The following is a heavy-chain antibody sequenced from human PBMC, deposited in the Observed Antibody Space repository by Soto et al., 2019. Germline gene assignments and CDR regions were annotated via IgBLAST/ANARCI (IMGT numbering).Heavy chain of an antibody. J-gene: IGHJ6*02. CDR1: GFTFKSHA. V-gene: IGHV3-64D*06. Sequence: GGSLRLSCSASGFTFKSHAMHWVRQAPGKGLEYVSSIHTGGETTFYADAVKGRFIVSRDNSNNTLDLQMTSLKYEDSGVYYCVKGRAKHCSGRTCGLWMDLWGQGTTVIVSS. CDR2: IHTGGETT. D-gene: IGHD6-19*01. CDR3: VKGRAKHCSGRTCGLWMDL.